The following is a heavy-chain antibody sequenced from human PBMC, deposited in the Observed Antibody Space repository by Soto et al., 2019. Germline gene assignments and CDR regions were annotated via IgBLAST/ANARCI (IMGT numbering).Heavy chain of an antibody. Sequence: PGGSLRLSCVASRLTFSNYGMHWVRQAPGKGLEWVAVISYESISTVYRDSVRGRFTISRDNSRNTLYLQWNSLKASDTAIYYCARARDSSSSYYFDSWGQGTLVTVSS. V-gene: IGHV3-30*03. CDR3: ARARDSSSSYYFDS. J-gene: IGHJ4*02. D-gene: IGHD6-13*01. CDR2: ISYESIST. CDR1: RLTFSNYG.